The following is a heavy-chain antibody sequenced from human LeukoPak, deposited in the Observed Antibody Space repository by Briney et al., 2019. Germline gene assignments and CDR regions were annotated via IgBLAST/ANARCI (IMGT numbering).Heavy chain of an antibody. CDR1: GFTFSSYS. V-gene: IGHV3-48*01. J-gene: IGHJ4*02. Sequence: PGGSLRLSCAASGFTFSSYSMNWVRQAPGKGLEWVSYISSCSSTIYYADSVKGRFTISRDNAKNSLYLQMNSLRAEDTAVYYCARWGGYDFDYWGQGTLVTVSS. CDR3: ARWGGYDFDY. CDR2: ISSCSSTI. D-gene: IGHD5-12*01.